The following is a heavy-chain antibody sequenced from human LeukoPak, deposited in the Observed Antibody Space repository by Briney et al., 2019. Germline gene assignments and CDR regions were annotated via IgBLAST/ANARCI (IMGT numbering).Heavy chain of an antibody. D-gene: IGHD3-22*01. CDR1: GLTFNTYW. CDR3: VTGHYDSRMYFDL. J-gene: IGHJ2*01. CDR2: IKFDGSLA. Sequence: PGGSLRLFCGASGLTFNTYWIHWVRQAPGKGLVWVSQIKFDGSLASYADSVKGRFTISRDNTKNTLYLQMNSLGTEDTAVYYCVTGHYDSRMYFDLWGRGTLVIVSS. V-gene: IGHV3-74*01.